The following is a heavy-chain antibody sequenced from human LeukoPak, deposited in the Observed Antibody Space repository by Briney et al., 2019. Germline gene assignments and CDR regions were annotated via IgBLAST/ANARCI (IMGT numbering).Heavy chain of an antibody. V-gene: IGHV4-39*01. CDR2: IHSSGSTT. J-gene: IGHJ4*02. CDR1: GGSSRNSNNY. Sequence: SETLSLTFTVSGGSSRNSNNYWGWVRQPPGKGLEWIGTIHSSGSTTYYTPSLKSRVTISVDTSKNEFSLKLSSVTAADTAVYYCARGIPGRSIDYWGQGTLVTVSS. D-gene: IGHD6-13*01. CDR3: ARGIPGRSIDY.